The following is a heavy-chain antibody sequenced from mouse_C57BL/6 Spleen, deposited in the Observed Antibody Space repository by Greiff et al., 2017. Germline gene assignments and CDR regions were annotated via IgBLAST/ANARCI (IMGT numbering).Heavy chain of an antibody. CDR3: ASGYGKGRDYFDY. V-gene: IGHV1-72*01. CDR2: IDPNSGGT. CDR1: GYTFTSYW. D-gene: IGHD2-10*02. Sequence: QVQLKQSGAELVKPGASVKLSCKASGYTFTSYWMHWVKQRPGRGLEWIGRIDPNSGGTKYNEKFKSKATLTVDKPSSTAYMQLSSLTSEDSAVYYCASGYGKGRDYFDYWGQGTTLTVSS. J-gene: IGHJ2*01.